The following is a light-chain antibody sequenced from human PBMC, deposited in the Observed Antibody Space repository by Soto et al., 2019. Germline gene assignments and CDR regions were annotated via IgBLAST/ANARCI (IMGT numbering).Light chain of an antibody. J-gene: IGLJ1*01. V-gene: IGLV2-14*03. Sequence: LTHPASGSGSPGQSITISCAGTSSDVGGYKYVSWYQQHPDKAPKLMIYHVTNRPSGVSDRFSGSKSGNTASLTISGLQAEDEADYYCSSYTSVNTFVFGTGTKVTV. CDR1: SSDVGGYKY. CDR2: HVT. CDR3: SSYTSVNTFV.